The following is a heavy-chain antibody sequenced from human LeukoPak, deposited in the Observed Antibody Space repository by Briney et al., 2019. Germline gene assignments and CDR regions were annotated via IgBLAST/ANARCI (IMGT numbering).Heavy chain of an antibody. J-gene: IGHJ4*02. D-gene: IGHD1-26*01. Sequence: ASVKVSCKASGYTFTNYDINWVRQATGDGLEWMGWMNPNSGNVGYAQKFQARVTMTRDTSTGTAYMELGSLTSEDTAVYYSVRSKWELLGGGDYWGQGTLVTVSS. CDR2: MNPNSGNV. CDR1: GYTFTNYD. V-gene: IGHV1-8*01. CDR3: VRSKWELLGGGDY.